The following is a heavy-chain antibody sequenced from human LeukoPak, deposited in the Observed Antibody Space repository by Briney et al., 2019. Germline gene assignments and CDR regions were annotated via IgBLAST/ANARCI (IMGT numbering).Heavy chain of an antibody. J-gene: IGHJ6*03. Sequence: GGSLRLSCAASGFTFSNAWMSWVRQAPGKGLEWVGRIKSKTDGGTTDYAAPVKGRFTISRDDSKNTLYLQMNSLKTEDTAVYYCTTGSWYDFWSGYYHYYYYYYMDVWGKGTTVTVSS. CDR2: IKSKTDGGTT. V-gene: IGHV3-15*01. D-gene: IGHD3-3*01. CDR3: TTGSWYDFWSGYYHYYYYYYMDV. CDR1: GFTFSNAW.